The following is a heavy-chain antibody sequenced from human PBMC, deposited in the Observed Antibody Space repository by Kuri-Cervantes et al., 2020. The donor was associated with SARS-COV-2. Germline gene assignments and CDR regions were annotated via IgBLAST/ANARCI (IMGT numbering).Heavy chain of an antibody. V-gene: IGHV3-30*19. D-gene: IGHD2-21*02. CDR2: IPYDGSNK. J-gene: IGHJ6*02. Sequence: GESLKISCAASGFTFSSYGMHWVRQAPGKGLEWVAVIPYDGSNKYYADSVKGRFTISRDNSKNTLYLQMNSLRAEDTAVYYCARVLCGGDCYSRDYYYGMDVWGQGTTVTVSS. CDR3: ARVLCGGDCYSRDYYYGMDV. CDR1: GFTFSSYG.